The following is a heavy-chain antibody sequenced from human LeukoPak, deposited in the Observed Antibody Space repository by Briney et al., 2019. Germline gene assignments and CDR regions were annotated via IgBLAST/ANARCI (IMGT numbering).Heavy chain of an antibody. V-gene: IGHV3-33*01. CDR1: GFTFTKYG. CDR3: ARGTLGGQSDY. CDR2: IWYDGSDK. J-gene: IGHJ4*02. Sequence: GGSLRLSCAASGFTFTKYGMHWVRQAPGKGLEWVATIWYDGSDKYYADSVKGRSTISRDNSKNTLYLQMDSLRVEGTAVYYCARGTLGGQSDYWGQGTLVTVSS. D-gene: IGHD1-26*01.